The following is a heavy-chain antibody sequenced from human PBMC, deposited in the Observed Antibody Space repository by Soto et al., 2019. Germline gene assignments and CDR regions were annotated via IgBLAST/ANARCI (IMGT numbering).Heavy chain of an antibody. CDR3: ASGEDSHGYGEYYYYGMDV. CDR1: GFTFDDYI. D-gene: IGHD3-10*01. J-gene: IGHJ6*02. CDR2: INSGGNT. V-gene: IGHV3-66*01. Sequence: GGSLRLSCAASGFTFDDYIMHWVRQAPGKGLEWVSAINSGGNTYYADSVKGRFTISRDNSKNTVYLQMNSVGAEDTAVYYCASGEDSHGYGEYYYYGMDVWGQGTTVTVSS.